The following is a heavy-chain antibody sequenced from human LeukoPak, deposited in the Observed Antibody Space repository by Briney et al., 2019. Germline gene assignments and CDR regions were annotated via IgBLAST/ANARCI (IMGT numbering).Heavy chain of an antibody. CDR3: ARDFGTTGWHTFDY. D-gene: IGHD6-19*01. Sequence: SQTLSLTCVVSGDSVSSKNGAWSWIRQSPSRGLEWLGRTYYRSKWYNDYAESMEGRMTISQDTPKNQYSLHLNSVTPDDTAVYYCARDFGTTGWHTFDYWGQGTLVTVSS. CDR1: GDSVSSKNGA. J-gene: IGHJ4*02. V-gene: IGHV6-1*01. CDR2: TYYRSKWYN.